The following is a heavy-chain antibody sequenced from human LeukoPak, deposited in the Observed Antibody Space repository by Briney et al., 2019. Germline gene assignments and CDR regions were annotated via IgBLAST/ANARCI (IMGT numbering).Heavy chain of an antibody. J-gene: IGHJ4*02. CDR1: GGSFSDYY. CDR3: ARDGPGIFDY. D-gene: IGHD3-10*01. V-gene: IGHV4-34*01. Sequence: SETLSLTCAVSGGSFSDYYWNWIRQPPGKGLEWIGEINHSGSTNYNPSIKSRVTISIDTSKNQFSLQLNSVTPEDTAVYYCARDGPGIFDYWGQGTLVTVSS. CDR2: INHSGST.